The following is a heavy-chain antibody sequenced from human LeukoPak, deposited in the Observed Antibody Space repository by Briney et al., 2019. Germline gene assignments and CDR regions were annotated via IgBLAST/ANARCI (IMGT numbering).Heavy chain of an antibody. Sequence: GASVKVSCRPSGCTFTGYYTVVVRQAPGQGLEWMGWINPNSGDTNYAQRFEGRVTMTRDTSISTAYMELSSLRSDDTAIYYCARGSGNYALAYWGQGTLVTVSS. CDR3: ARGSGNYALAY. D-gene: IGHD4-11*01. CDR1: GCTFTGYY. V-gene: IGHV1-2*02. J-gene: IGHJ4*02. CDR2: INPNSGDT.